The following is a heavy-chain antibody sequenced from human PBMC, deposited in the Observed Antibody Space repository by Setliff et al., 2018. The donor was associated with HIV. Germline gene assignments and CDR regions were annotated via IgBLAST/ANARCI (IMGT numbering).Heavy chain of an antibody. CDR1: GGSISSYY. CDR3: MRGRSITIFGVAYFDF. V-gene: IGHV4-59*08. J-gene: IGHJ4*02. Sequence: PSETLSLTCTVSGGSISSYYWSWIRQPPGKGLEWIGYIYYSGSTNYNPSLKSRVTISVDTSKNQFSLKLSSVTAADTAVYYCMRGRSITIFGVAYFDFWGQGTQVTVSS. CDR2: IYYSGST. D-gene: IGHD3-3*01.